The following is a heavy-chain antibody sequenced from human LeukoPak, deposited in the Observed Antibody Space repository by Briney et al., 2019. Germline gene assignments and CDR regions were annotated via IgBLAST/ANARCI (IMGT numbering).Heavy chain of an antibody. J-gene: IGHJ3*02. CDR2: MNPNSGNT. Sequence: ASVKVSCKASGYTFTSYDINWVRQATGQGLEWMGWMNPNSGNTGYAQKFQGRVTMTRNTSISTAYMELSSLRSEDAAVYYCARELATIKGRAFDIWGKGTMVTVSS. V-gene: IGHV1-8*01. D-gene: IGHD4/OR15-4a*01. CDR3: ARELATIKGRAFDI. CDR1: GYTFTSYD.